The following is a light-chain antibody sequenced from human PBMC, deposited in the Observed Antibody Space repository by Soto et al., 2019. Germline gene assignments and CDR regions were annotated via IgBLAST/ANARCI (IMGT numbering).Light chain of an antibody. V-gene: IGKV1-5*01. J-gene: IGKJ2*01. CDR2: DAS. CDR1: QSVSVW. Sequence: DIQMTQSPSTLSASVGDRVTITCRASQSVSVWLAWYQQKPGKAPQLIISDASSLQRGVPARFSGSGSETDFTLIISSLKPDDFATYYCQQYITYSPYTFGQGTKVEIK. CDR3: QQYITYSPYT.